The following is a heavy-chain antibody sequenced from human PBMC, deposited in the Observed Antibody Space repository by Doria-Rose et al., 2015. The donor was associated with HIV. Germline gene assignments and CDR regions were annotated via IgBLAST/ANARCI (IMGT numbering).Heavy chain of an antibody. CDR3: ARIKSSRWYHKYYFDF. Sequence: VTLKESGPVLVKPTETLTLTCTVSGVSLSSPGMGVSWIRQPPGKALEWLANILSDDERSYKTSLKSRLTITRATSKSQVVLTMTDMDPVDTATYYCARIKSSRWYHKYYFDFWGQATLVIVSA. J-gene: IGHJ4*02. V-gene: IGHV2-26*01. CDR1: GVSLSSPGMG. D-gene: IGHD6-13*01. CDR2: ILSDDER.